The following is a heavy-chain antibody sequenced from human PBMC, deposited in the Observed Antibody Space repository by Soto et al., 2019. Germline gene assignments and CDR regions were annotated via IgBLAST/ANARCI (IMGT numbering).Heavy chain of an antibody. Sequence: PGGSLRLSCAASGFTFSDYYMSWIRQAPGKGLEWVSYISSSGSTIYYADSVKGRFTISRDNAKNSLYLQMNSLRAEDTAVYYCARDPSTSWSGQQMDNWFDPWGQGTLVTVSS. CDR3: ARDPSTSWSGQQMDNWFDP. V-gene: IGHV3-11*01. CDR1: GFTFSDYY. J-gene: IGHJ5*02. D-gene: IGHD3-3*01. CDR2: ISSSGSTI.